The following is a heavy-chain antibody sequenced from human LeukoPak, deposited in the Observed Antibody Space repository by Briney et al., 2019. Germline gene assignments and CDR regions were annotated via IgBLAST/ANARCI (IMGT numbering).Heavy chain of an antibody. V-gene: IGHV3-23*01. Sequence: PGGSLRLSCAASGFTFSSYAMNWVRQAPGRGLEWVSSITGSGDDTNHADSVKGRFTIPRDNSKNTLYLQMNSLRAEDTAVYYCAKTPYSRAVTTPFDYWGQGTLVTVSS. CDR2: ITGSGDDT. CDR3: AKTPYSRAVTTPFDY. D-gene: IGHD4-17*01. CDR1: GFTFSSYA. J-gene: IGHJ4*02.